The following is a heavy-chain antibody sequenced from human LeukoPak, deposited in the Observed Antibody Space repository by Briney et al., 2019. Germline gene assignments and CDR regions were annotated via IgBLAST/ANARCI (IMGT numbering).Heavy chain of an antibody. V-gene: IGHV3-53*01. CDR3: ARDGITMVRGVITTTYFDY. Sequence: GGSLRLSCAASGFTVSSNYMSWVRQAPGKGLEWVSVIYSGGSIYYADSVKGRFTISRDNSKNTLYLQMNSLRAEDTAVYYCARDGITMVRGVITTTYFDYWGQGTLVTVSS. J-gene: IGHJ4*02. D-gene: IGHD3-10*01. CDR1: GFTVSSNY. CDR2: IYSGGSI.